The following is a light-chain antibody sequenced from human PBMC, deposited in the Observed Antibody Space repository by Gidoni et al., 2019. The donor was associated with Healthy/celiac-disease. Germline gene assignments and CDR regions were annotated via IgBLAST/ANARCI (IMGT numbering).Light chain of an antibody. CDR1: QSISSY. CDR2: AAS. CDR3: QQSYSTGFT. Sequence: DIQMTQSPSSLSASVGDRVTITCRASQSISSYLNWYQQKPGKAPKLLIYAASSLQSGFPSRFSGSGSGTDFTLTISSLQPEDFATYYCQQSYSTGFTFGPGTKVDIK. V-gene: IGKV1-39*01. J-gene: IGKJ3*01.